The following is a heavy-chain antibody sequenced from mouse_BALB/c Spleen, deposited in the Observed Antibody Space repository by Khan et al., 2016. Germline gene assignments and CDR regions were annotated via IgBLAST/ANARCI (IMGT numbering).Heavy chain of an antibody. V-gene: IGHV10S3*01. D-gene: IGHD2-4*01. J-gene: IGHJ3*01. Sequence: EVQLVETGGGLVQPKGSLKLSCAASGFTFNTNAMNWVRQAPGKGLEWVAHIRSKSNNYATYYADSVKDRFTISRDDSQSMLYLQMNNLKTEDTAMYYCVRDMITRAYWGQGTLVTVSA. CDR3: VRDMITRAY. CDR1: GFTFNTNA. CDR2: IRSKSNNYAT.